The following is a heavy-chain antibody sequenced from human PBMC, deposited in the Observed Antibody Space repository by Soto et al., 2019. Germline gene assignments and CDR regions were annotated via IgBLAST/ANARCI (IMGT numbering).Heavy chain of an antibody. CDR2: IIPVTGTA. Sequence: SVKASCKSYGDSFSRFAVSWVRRAPGEGLEWMGGIIPVTGTANYIDKFRGRLTITADESSSTVYMELSSLRSEDTAVYYCARLGLDLDFDHWGQGTLVTGSS. J-gene: IGHJ4*02. V-gene: IGHV1-69*13. CDR1: GDSFSRFA. CDR3: ARLGLDLDFDH.